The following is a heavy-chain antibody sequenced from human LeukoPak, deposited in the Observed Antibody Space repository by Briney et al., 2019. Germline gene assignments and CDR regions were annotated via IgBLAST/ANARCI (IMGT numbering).Heavy chain of an antibody. V-gene: IGHV4-30-4*01. Sequence: PSETLSLTCTVSGGSISSGDYYWSWIRQPPGKGLEWIGYIYYSGSTYYNPSLKSRVTISVDTSKNQFSLKLSSVTAADMAVYYCARVLDAYYFDYWGQGTLVTVSS. J-gene: IGHJ4*02. D-gene: IGHD1-1*01. CDR2: IYYSGST. CDR3: ARVLDAYYFDY. CDR1: GGSISSGDYY.